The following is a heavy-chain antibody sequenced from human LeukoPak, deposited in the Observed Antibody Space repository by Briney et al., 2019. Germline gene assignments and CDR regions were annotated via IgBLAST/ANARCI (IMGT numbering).Heavy chain of an antibody. Sequence: GGSLRLSCAASGFTFRSYSMNWVRQAPGKGLEWVSSISSSSSYIYYADSVKGRFTISRDNAKNSLYLQMKSLRAEDTAVYYCASGRLESRYNWNYANLGAYYWGQGTLVNVSS. CDR2: ISSSSSYI. CDR3: ASGRLESRYNWNYANLGAYY. J-gene: IGHJ4*02. D-gene: IGHD1-7*01. CDR1: GFTFRSYS. V-gene: IGHV3-21*01.